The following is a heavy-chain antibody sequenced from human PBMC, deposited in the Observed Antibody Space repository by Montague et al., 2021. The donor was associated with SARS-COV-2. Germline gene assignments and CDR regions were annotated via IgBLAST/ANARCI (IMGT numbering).Heavy chain of an antibody. CDR2: INAGNGNT. Sequence: SVKVCKASGYTLTTYAMHWVRQAPGQRPEWVGWINAGNGNTKYSQKFQGRVTISRDTSASTAYMELSSLRSEDTAVYYCARVEGSKSPTYYYSMDVWGQGTTVTVSS. CDR3: ARVEGSKSPTYYYSMDV. V-gene: IGHV1-3*01. J-gene: IGHJ6*02. D-gene: IGHD2-2*01. CDR1: GYTLTTYA.